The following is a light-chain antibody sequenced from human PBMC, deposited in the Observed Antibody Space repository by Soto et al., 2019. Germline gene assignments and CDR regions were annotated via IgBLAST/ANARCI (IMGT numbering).Light chain of an antibody. Sequence: EIVLTQSPGTLSLSPGERATLSCSASQGVTSSYLAWYQHKSGQAPRLLIFTASTRATDVPDRFSGSGSGTDFTLTISRLEPEDFAVYYCQQYATSPYTVGQGTKLEIK. CDR3: QQYATSPYT. CDR2: TAS. V-gene: IGKV3-20*01. CDR1: QGVTSSY. J-gene: IGKJ2*01.